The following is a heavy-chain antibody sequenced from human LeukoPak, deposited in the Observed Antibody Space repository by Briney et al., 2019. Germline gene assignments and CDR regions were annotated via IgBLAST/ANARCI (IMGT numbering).Heavy chain of an antibody. CDR3: ARDQKRSSGSYPYYYYGMDV. J-gene: IGHJ6*02. V-gene: IGHV1-69*13. Sequence: SVKVSCKASGYTFTSYGISWVRQAPGQGLEWMGGIIPIFGTANYAQKFQGRVTITADESTSTAYMELSRLRSDDTAVYYCARDQKRSSGSYPYYYYGMDVWGQGTTVTVSS. CDR1: GYTFTSYG. D-gene: IGHD1-26*01. CDR2: IIPIFGTA.